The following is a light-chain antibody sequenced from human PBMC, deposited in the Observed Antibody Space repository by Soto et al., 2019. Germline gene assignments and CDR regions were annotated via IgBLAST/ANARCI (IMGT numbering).Light chain of an antibody. Sequence: IQMTQSPSSLSASVGDRVTITCRASHNIDTYLNWYQQKPGKAPILLIYAASSLQSGVPSRFSGSGSGTDFTLTISSLQPEDFATYYCQQTYSLPPAITFGQGTRLEIK. CDR1: HNIDTY. J-gene: IGKJ5*01. V-gene: IGKV1-39*01. CDR2: AAS. CDR3: QQTYSLPPAIT.